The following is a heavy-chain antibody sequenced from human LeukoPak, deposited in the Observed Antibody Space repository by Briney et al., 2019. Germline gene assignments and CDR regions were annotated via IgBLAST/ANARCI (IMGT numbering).Heavy chain of an antibody. CDR1: GFSFSSYN. J-gene: IGHJ4*02. CDR2: ISGRSSYI. D-gene: IGHD5-18*01. Sequence: GGSLRLSCAASGFSFSSYNMNWVRQAPGEGLEWVSFISGRSSYIYYVDSVKGRFTISRDNAKNSLYLQMNSLRAEDTAVYYCARAPGYRGFLDYWGQGNLVTVSS. CDR3: ARAPGYRGFLDY. V-gene: IGHV3-21*01.